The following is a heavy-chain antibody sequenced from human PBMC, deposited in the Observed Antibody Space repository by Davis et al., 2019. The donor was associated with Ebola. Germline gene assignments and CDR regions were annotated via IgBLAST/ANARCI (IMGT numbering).Heavy chain of an antibody. V-gene: IGHV3-21*01. CDR2: ISSSSSYI. CDR3: AKAGGYCTGGVCYFADY. CDR1: GFTFSTYS. Sequence: GESLKISCAASGFTFSTYSMNWVRQAPGKGLEWVSSISSSSSYIYNADSVKGRFTISRDNAKNSLYLQMNSLRAEDTAVYYCAKAGGYCTGGVCYFADYWGQGTLVTVSS. D-gene: IGHD2-8*02. J-gene: IGHJ4*02.